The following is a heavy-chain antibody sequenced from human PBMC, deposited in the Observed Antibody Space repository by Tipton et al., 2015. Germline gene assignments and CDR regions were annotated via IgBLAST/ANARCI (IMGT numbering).Heavy chain of an antibody. CDR1: GGTFSTFA. J-gene: IGHJ4*02. Sequence: QVQLVQSGAEVKKSGSSVKVSCKTSGGTFSTFALSWARQAPGQGLAWMGGLIPSFGTIDYAQKFQGRVTITADESTSTAYMELSSLRSEDTAIYYCATRGDCGGDCSMYYFDYWGQGTLVTVSS. CDR3: ATRGDCGGDCSMYYFDY. D-gene: IGHD2-21*02. CDR2: LIPSFGTI. V-gene: IGHV1-69*01.